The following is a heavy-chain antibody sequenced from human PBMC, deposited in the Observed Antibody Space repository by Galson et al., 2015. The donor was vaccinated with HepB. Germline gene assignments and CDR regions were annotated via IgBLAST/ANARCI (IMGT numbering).Heavy chain of an antibody. CDR3: ARDPPARYCSGGSCYLHYYYGMDV. Sequence: LRLSCAASGFTFSSYAMHWVRQAPGKGLEWVAVISYDGSNKYYADSVEGRFTISRDNSKNTLYLQMNSLRAEDTAVYYCARDPPARYCSGGSCYLHYYYGMDVWGQGTTVTVSS. J-gene: IGHJ6*02. CDR1: GFTFSSYA. D-gene: IGHD2-15*01. V-gene: IGHV3-30*04. CDR2: ISYDGSNK.